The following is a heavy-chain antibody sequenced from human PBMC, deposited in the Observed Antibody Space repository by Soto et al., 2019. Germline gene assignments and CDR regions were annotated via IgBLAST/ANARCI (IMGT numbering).Heavy chain of an antibody. V-gene: IGHV1-3*01. J-gene: IGHJ4*02. Sequence: ASVKVSCKASGYTFTSYAMHWVRQAPGQRLEWMGWINAGNGNTKYSQKFQGRVTITRDTSASTAYMELSSLRSEDTAVYYCARDLPPSITMVRGPMGYWGQGTLVTVSS. CDR1: GYTFTSYA. D-gene: IGHD3-10*01. CDR2: INAGNGNT. CDR3: ARDLPPSITMVRGPMGY.